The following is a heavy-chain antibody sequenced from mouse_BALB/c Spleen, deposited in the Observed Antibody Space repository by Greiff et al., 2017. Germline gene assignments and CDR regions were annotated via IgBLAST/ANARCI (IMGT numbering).Heavy chain of an antibody. Sequence: VQLQQSGPQLVRPGASVKISCKASGYSFTSYWMHWVKQRPGQGLEWIGTIDPSDSETRLNQKFKDKATLTVDKSSSTAYMQLSSPTSEDSAVYYCAGYGLYAMDYWGQGTSVTVSS. CDR2: IDPSDSET. CDR1: GYSFTSYW. V-gene: IGHV1S126*01. D-gene: IGHD1-2*01. J-gene: IGHJ4*01. CDR3: AGYGLYAMDY.